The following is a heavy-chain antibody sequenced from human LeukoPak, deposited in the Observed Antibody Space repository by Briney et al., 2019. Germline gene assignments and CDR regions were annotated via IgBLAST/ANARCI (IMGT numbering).Heavy chain of an antibody. CDR2: INPNSGGT. CDR1: GYTFTGYY. D-gene: IGHD2-2*02. CDR3: ARDRPNCSSTSCYII. V-gene: IGHV1-2*06. J-gene: IGHJ4*02. Sequence: ASVKVSCKASGYTFTGYYMHWVRQAPGQGLEWMARINPNSGGTNYAQKFQGRVTMTRDTSISTAYMELSRLRSDDTAVYYCARDRPNCSSTSCYIIWGQGTLVTVSS.